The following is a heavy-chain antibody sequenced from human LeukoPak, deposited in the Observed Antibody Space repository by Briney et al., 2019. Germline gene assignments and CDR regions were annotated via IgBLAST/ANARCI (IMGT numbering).Heavy chain of an antibody. V-gene: IGHV4-34*01. CDR1: GGSFSGYY. J-gene: IGHJ4*02. Sequence: SATLSLTCAVYGGSFSGYYWSWIRQPPGKGLEWIGEINHSGSTNYNPSLKSRVTISVDTSKNQFSLKLSSVTAADTAVYYCARGLVRDYYYGSGSYYKAPLGYWGQGTLVTVSS. CDR2: INHSGST. D-gene: IGHD3-10*01. CDR3: ARGLVRDYYYGSGSYYKAPLGY.